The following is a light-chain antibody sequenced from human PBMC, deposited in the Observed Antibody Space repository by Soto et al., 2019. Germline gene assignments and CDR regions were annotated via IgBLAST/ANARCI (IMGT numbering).Light chain of an antibody. J-gene: IGLJ1*01. Sequence: QSALTQPASVSGSPGQSITISCTGTSSDVGGYNFVSWYQHHPGKAPKLMIYDVSNRPSGVSNRFSGSKSGNTASLTISRLQTEDEADYYCNSHTSSNTQVFGTGTKVTVL. CDR2: DVS. CDR1: SSDVGGYNF. V-gene: IGLV2-14*03. CDR3: NSHTSSNTQV.